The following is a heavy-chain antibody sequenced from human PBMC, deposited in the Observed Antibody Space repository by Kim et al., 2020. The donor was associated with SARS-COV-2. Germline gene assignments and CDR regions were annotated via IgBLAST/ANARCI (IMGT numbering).Heavy chain of an antibody. V-gene: IGHV3-23*01. Sequence: DSVKGRFTISRDNSKNTLYLQMNSLRAEDTAVYYCAKDNPDVPATAIRSYWGQGTLVTVSS. D-gene: IGHD2-2*02. CDR3: AKDNPDVPATAIRSY. J-gene: IGHJ4*02.